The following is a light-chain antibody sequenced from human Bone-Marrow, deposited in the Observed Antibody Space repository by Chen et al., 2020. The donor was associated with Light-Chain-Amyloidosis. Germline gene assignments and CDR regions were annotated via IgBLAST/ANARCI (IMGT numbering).Light chain of an antibody. Sequence: SYVLTQPSSVSVAPGQTATIARGGNHIGSTSVHWYQQTPGPAPRLVVYDDSDRPSGIPDRLSGSNSGNTATLTISRVEAGDEADYYCQVWDRSSDRPVFGGGTKLTVL. CDR3: QVWDRSSDRPV. J-gene: IGLJ3*02. CDR2: DDS. CDR1: HIGSTS. V-gene: IGLV3-21*02.